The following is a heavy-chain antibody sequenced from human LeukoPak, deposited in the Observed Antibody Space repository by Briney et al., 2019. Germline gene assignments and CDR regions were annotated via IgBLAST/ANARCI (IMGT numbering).Heavy chain of an antibody. CDR2: MNPNSGNT. D-gene: IGHD6-13*01. CDR3: ASLYSSSWYDYMDV. Sequence: GASVKVSCKASGYTFTSYDINWVRQATGQGLEWVGWMNPNSGNTGYAQKFQGRVTMTRNTSISTAYMELSSLRSEDTAVYYCASLYSSSWYDYMDVWGKGTTVTVS. J-gene: IGHJ6*03. CDR1: GYTFTSYD. V-gene: IGHV1-8*01.